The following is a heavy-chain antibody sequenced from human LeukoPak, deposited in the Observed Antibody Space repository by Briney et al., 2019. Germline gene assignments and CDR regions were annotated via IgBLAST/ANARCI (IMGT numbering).Heavy chain of an antibody. V-gene: IGHV3-7*01. CDR2: IKPGGGER. Sequence: GGSLRLSCVASGITLSTYGMNWVRQAPGKGLEWVANIKPGGGERYYVDSVKGRFTISRDNAKNSVDLQMNSLRVEDTAVYYCMRGGGDYWGQGTLVTVS. D-gene: IGHD3-16*01. J-gene: IGHJ4*02. CDR3: MRGGGDY. CDR1: GITLSTYG.